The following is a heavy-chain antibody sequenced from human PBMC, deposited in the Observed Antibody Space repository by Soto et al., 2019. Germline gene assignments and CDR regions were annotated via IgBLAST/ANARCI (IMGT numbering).Heavy chain of an antibody. CDR3: ARDSIAVAVGWFDP. V-gene: IGHV1-69*12. J-gene: IGHJ5*02. Sequence: QVQLVQSGAEVKKPGSSVKVSCKASGGTFSSYAISWVRQAPGQGLEWMGGIIPIFGTANYAQKFQGRVTITADESTSTADMELSSLRSEDTAVYYCARDSIAVAVGWFDPWGQGTLVTVSS. CDR1: GGTFSSYA. D-gene: IGHD6-19*01. CDR2: IIPIFGTA.